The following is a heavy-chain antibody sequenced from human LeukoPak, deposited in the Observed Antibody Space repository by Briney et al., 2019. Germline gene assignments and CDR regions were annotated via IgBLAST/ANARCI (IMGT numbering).Heavy chain of an antibody. CDR3: AKGSDYPDN. CDR2: ISYDGSNK. V-gene: IGHV3-30*18. CDR1: GFTFSSCG. Sequence: GRSLRLSCAASGFTFSSCGMHWVRQAPGKGLEWVAVISYDGSNKYYADSVKGRFTISRDNSKNTLYLQMNSLRAEDTCVYYCAKGSDYPDNWGQGTLVTVSS. J-gene: IGHJ4*02.